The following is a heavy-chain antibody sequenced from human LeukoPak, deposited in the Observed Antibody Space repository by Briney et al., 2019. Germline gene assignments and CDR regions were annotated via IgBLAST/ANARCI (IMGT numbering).Heavy chain of an antibody. CDR3: ARLPLKVGASY. V-gene: IGHV4-61*01. CDR1: GGSVSSGSYY. Sequence: SETLSLTCTVSGGSVSSGSYYWSWIRQPPGKGLEWIGYTYYTGSTNYNPSLKSRVTMSVDTSKNQFSLKLSSVTAADTAVYYCARLPLKVGASYWGQGTLVTVSS. D-gene: IGHD1-26*01. J-gene: IGHJ4*02. CDR2: TYYTGST.